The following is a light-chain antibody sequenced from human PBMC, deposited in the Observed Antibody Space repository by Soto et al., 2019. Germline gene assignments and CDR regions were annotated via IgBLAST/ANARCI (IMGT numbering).Light chain of an antibody. CDR2: DAS. J-gene: IGKJ1*01. CDR1: QSISSW. Sequence: DIQMTQSPSTLSASVGDRVTITCGASQSISSWLAWYQQKPGKAPKLLIYDASSLESGVPSRLRGSGYGTELTLTISSLKTDDFATYYCQQYNSYSWTFGQGTKVDIK. CDR3: QQYNSYSWT. V-gene: IGKV1-5*01.